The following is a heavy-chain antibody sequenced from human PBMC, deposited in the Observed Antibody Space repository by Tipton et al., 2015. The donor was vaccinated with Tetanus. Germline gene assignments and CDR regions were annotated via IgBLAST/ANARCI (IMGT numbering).Heavy chain of an antibody. CDR1: GFTFSSYG. CDR3: AREETYYDSGGYSRWFDP. J-gene: IGHJ5*02. V-gene: IGHV3-33*08. CDR2: IWYDGSNK. Sequence: SLRLSCAASGFTFSSYGMHWVRQAPGKGLEWVAVIWYDGSNKYYADSVKGRFTISRDNSKNTLYLQMNSLRAEDTAVYYCAREETYYDSGGYSRWFDPWGQGTLVTVSS. D-gene: IGHD3-22*01.